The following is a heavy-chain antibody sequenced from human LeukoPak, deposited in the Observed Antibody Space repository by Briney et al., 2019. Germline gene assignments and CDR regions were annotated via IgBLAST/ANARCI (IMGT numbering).Heavy chain of an antibody. CDR3: AKSHPPTVTTEEGEYLQH. CDR2: ISFDGSNQ. J-gene: IGHJ1*01. Sequence: PGRSLRLSCAASGFTFSSFGMHWVRQAPGQGLEWVAVISFDGSNQYYADSVKGRFTNYRDNFKNTVYLQMNSLRAEETAVYYCAKSHPPTVTTEEGEYLQHWGQGTLVTVSS. D-gene: IGHD4-17*01. V-gene: IGHV3-30*18. CDR1: GFTFSSFG.